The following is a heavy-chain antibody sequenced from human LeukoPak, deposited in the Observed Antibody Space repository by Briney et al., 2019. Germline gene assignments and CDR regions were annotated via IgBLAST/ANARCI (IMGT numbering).Heavy chain of an antibody. V-gene: IGHV3-7*02. D-gene: IGHD6-19*01. J-gene: IGHJ4*02. CDR2: IKEDGSEK. CDR1: GFIFSSNW. Sequence: GGSLRLSCAASGFIFSSNWMNWVRQTPGKGLEWVASIKEDGSEKYYMDSVKGRFTISRDNAKNSLYLQMNSLRADDTAVYHCVKWYGSGPTVYWGQGTLVTVSS. CDR3: VKWYGSGPTVY.